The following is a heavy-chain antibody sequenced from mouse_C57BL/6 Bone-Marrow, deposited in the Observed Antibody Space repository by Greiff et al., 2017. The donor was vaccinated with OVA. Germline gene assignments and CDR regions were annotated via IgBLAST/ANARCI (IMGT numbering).Heavy chain of an antibody. CDR1: GYSFTDYN. D-gene: IGHD2-1*01. J-gene: IGHJ4*01. Sequence: LVESGPELVKPGASVKISCKASGYSFTDYNMNWVKQSNGQSLEWIGVINPNYGTTSYNQKFKGKATLTVDQSSSTAYMQPNSLTSEDSAVYYCARSTLYYGNYPDYYAMDYWGQGTSVTVSS. CDR2: INPNYGTT. CDR3: ARSTLYYGNYPDYYAMDY. V-gene: IGHV1-39*01.